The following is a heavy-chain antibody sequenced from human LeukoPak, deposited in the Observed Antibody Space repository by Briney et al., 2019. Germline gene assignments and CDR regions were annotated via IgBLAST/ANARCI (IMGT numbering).Heavy chain of an antibody. V-gene: IGHV1-69*04. D-gene: IGHD3-9*01. CDR2: IIPNLGMA. Sequence: SVKVSCKASGGTFSNDAISWVRQAPGQGLEWMGRIIPNLGMALYAQKFKGRVTITADKSPSTAYMELSSLTSEDTAVYFCARDHDILTGYYRYDYWGQGTLVTVSS. CDR3: ARDHDILTGYYRYDY. CDR1: GGTFSNDA. J-gene: IGHJ4*02.